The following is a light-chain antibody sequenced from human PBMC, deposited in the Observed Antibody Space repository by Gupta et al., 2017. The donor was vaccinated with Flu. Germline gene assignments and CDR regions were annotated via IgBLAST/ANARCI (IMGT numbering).Light chain of an antibody. CDR2: DDS. Sequence: SYVLAQPPSVSVAPGKTARIPCGGNYIGSKTVHWYQQKPGQAPVLVVSDDSDRPSGIPERFSGSNSGNTATLTITRVEAGDEADFYCQVWDNSSNQPVVFGGGTKLTVL. J-gene: IGLJ2*01. CDR1: YIGSKT. CDR3: QVWDNSSNQPVV. V-gene: IGLV3-21*03.